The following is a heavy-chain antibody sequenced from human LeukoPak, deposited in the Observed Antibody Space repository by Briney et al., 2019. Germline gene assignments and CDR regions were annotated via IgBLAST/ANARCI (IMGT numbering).Heavy chain of an antibody. V-gene: IGHV4-34*01. Sequence: SETLSLTCAVYGGXFSGYYWSWIRQPPGKGLEWIGQINHSGSTNYNPSLKSRVTISVGTSKNQFSLKLSSVTAADTAVYYCASPGSGRHAFDIWGQGTMVTVSS. CDR1: GGXFSGYY. D-gene: IGHD3-10*01. J-gene: IGHJ3*02. CDR2: INHSGST. CDR3: ASPGSGRHAFDI.